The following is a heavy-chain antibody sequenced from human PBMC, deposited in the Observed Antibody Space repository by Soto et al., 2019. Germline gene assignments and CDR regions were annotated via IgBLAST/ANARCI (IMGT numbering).Heavy chain of an antibody. CDR3: ARGSYYYYYGMDF. D-gene: IGHD1-26*01. CDR2: INSDGSST. J-gene: IGHJ6*02. CDR1: GFTFSSYR. V-gene: IGHV3-74*01. Sequence: PGGSLRLSCAASGFTFSSYRMHWVRQAPGKGLVWVSRINSDGSSTSYADSVKGRFTISRDNAKNTLYLQMNSLRAEDTAVYYCARGSYYYYYGMDFSGQGTTVTVSS.